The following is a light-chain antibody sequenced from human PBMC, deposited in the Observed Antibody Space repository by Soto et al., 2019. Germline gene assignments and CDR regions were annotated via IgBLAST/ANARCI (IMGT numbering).Light chain of an antibody. Sequence: DIQMTQSPSTLSGSVGDRVTITCRASQTISSWLAWYQQKPGKAPKLLIYKASTLKSGVPSRFSGSGSGTEFTLTISSLQPDDFATYYCHQYDTVPYDFGPGTKVDIK. J-gene: IGKJ3*01. V-gene: IGKV1-5*03. CDR3: HQYDTVPYD. CDR2: KAS. CDR1: QTISSW.